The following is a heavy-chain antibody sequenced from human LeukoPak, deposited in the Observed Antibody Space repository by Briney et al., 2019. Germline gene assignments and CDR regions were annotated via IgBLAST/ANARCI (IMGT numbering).Heavy chain of an antibody. D-gene: IGHD3-22*01. CDR1: GFTFSSYT. Sequence: AGGSLRLSCAASGFTFSSYTMNWVRQAPGKGLQWVSSISSSSSHMYYADSLKGRFTISRDNAKNSLYLEMNSLTAEDTAVYYCARGGYFDSSGYNFDYWGQGSLVTVSS. CDR3: ARGGYFDSSGYNFDY. CDR2: ISSSSSHM. V-gene: IGHV3-21*01. J-gene: IGHJ4*02.